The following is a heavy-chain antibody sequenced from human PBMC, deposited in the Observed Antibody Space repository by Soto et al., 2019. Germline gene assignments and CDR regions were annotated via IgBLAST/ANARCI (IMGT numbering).Heavy chain of an antibody. D-gene: IGHD5-12*01. CDR1: GGTIRRDGYY. CDR3: ARAGVTTIHPGNKWFDP. J-gene: IGHJ5*02. CDR2: IYYSGST. V-gene: IGHV4-30-4*01. Sequence: SQTRCLPCTGSGGTIRRDGYYLCCILLPPGKGLEWIGYIYYSGSTYYNPSLTSRVTISVDTSKNQFSLNLSSVTAADTAMYYCARAGVTTIHPGNKWFDPWGQGTLVTVS.